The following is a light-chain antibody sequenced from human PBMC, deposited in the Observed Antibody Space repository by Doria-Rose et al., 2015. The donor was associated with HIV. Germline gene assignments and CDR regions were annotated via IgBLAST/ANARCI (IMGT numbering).Light chain of an antibody. CDR2: DGS. CDR3: HQYGTSWT. J-gene: IGKJ1*01. V-gene: IGKV3-20*01. CDR1: QSFSSTY. Sequence: EIVLTQSPGTLSLSPGERATFSCRASQSFSSTYLAWYQQKPGQAPSLLIYDGSSRATGIPDRFSASGSGTDFTLTINRLEPEDCALYYCHQYGTSWTFGQGTKVEI.